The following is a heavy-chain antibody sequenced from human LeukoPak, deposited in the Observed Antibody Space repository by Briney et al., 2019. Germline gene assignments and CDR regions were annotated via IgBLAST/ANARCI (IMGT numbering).Heavy chain of an antibody. V-gene: IGHV4-59*01. D-gene: IGHD4-23*01. CDR3: ARIRRYDYDGFRPGWVYWYFDV. CDR2: IYYSGST. CDR1: GGSISSYY. J-gene: IGHJ2*01. Sequence: SETLSLTCTVSGGSISSYYWNWIRQPPGKGLEWIGYIYYSGSTNYNPSLKSRITISVDTSKNQFSLKLNSVTAADTAIFYCARIRRYDYDGFRPGWVYWYFDVWGRGTLVTVSS.